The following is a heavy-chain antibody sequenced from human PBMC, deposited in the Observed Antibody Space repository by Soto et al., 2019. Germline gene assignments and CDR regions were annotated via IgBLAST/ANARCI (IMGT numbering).Heavy chain of an antibody. CDR1: GGSVSSGGFY. D-gene: IGHD6-19*01. V-gene: IGHV4-61*08. Sequence: QVQLQESGPGLVKPSETLSLTCTVSGGSVSSGGFYWSWIRQPPGKGLEWIGYIYYSGSTNYNPSLKSRVPXXVXTXXNQFSLRLTSVTAADTAVYYCARGRHSSGWYYFDYWGQGTLVTVSS. CDR3: ARGRHSSGWYYFDY. J-gene: IGHJ4*02. CDR2: IYYSGST.